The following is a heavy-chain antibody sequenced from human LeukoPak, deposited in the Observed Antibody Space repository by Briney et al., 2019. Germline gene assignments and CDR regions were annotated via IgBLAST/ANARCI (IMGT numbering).Heavy chain of an antibody. J-gene: IGHJ6*04. CDR2: MHLNSVKT. V-gene: IGHV1-8*01. Sequence: GASVEVSCTASGYTATNFDINWGRQSTRQGREGRGWMHLNSVKTGYRQEFQGRVTMTTNTSISTAYMELSSLRSEATAVYSCGRGYAMDVWGEGTTVTVSS. CDR1: GYTATNFD. CDR3: GRGYAMDV.